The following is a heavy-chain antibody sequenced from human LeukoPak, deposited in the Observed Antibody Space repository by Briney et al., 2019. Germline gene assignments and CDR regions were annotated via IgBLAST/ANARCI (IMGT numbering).Heavy chain of an antibody. V-gene: IGHV4-4*07. Sequence: PSETLSLTCTVSGGSISSYYWSWIRQPAGKGLEWIGRIYTSGSTNYNPSLKSRVTMSVDTSKNQFSLKLSSVTAADTAVYYCARKKFYYDSSGYYPIDYWGQGTLVTVSS. D-gene: IGHD3-22*01. J-gene: IGHJ4*02. CDR1: GGSISSYY. CDR2: IYTSGST. CDR3: ARKKFYYDSSGYYPIDY.